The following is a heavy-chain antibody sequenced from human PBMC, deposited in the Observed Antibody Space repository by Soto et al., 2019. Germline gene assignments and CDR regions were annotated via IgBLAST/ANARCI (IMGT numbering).Heavy chain of an antibody. CDR1: GGSFSGYY. J-gene: IGHJ4*01. V-gene: IGHV4-34*01. Sequence: QVQLQQWGAGLLKPSETLSLTCAVYGGSFSGYYWSWIRQPPGKGLEWIGEINHSGSTNHNPSLKSRVTISVDTSKNQFSLKLSSVTAADTAVYYCARGSVGATTPFDYWGQGTLVTVSS. D-gene: IGHD1-26*01. CDR2: INHSGST. CDR3: ARGSVGATTPFDY.